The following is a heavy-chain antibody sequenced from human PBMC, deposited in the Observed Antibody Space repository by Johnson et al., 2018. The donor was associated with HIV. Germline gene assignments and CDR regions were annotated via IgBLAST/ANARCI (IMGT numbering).Heavy chain of an antibody. CDR2: ISWDGGST. V-gene: IGHV3-43*01. CDR1: GFTFDDYT. D-gene: IGHD3-22*01. CDR3: AKGLRRITRIVVA. Sequence: VQLVESGGGVVQPGGSLRLSCAASGFTFDDYTMHWVRQAPGKGLEWVSLISWDGGSTYYADSVKGRFTISRDNSKNSLYLQMNSLRTEDTACYYCAKGLRRITRIVVAWGQGTMVTVSS. J-gene: IGHJ3*01.